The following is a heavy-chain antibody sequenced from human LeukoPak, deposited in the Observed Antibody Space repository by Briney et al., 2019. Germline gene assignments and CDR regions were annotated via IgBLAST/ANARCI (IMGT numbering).Heavy chain of an antibody. J-gene: IGHJ6*03. CDR2: INPNSGGT. CDR3: AREYSSAPWRVYYYYYMDV. CDR1: GYTFTGYY. D-gene: IGHD6-19*01. Sequence: EASVKVSCKASGYTFTGYYMHWVRQAPGQGLEWMGWINPNSGGTNYAQKFQGRVTMTRDTSISTAYMELSRLRSDDTAVYYCAREYSSAPWRVYYYYYMDVWGKGTTVTISS. V-gene: IGHV1-2*02.